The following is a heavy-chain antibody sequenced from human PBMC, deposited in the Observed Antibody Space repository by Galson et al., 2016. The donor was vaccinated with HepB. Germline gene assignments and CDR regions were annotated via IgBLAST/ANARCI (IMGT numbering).Heavy chain of an antibody. CDR2: SYGGGNT. J-gene: IGHJ6*02. CDR1: GFTVSSDY. CDR3: ARDPGFRNGMDV. Sequence: SLRLSCAASGFTVSSDYMNWVRQAPGKGLEWVSVSYGGGNTYYAESVKGRFTISRDSSKNTLFLQMNSLRAEDTAEYYCARDPGFRNGMDVWGQGTTVTVSS. V-gene: IGHV3-53*01.